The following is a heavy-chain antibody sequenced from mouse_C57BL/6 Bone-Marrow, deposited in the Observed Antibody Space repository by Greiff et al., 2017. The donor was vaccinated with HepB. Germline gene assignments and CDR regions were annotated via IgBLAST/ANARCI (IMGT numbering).Heavy chain of an antibody. Sequence: EVQLVESGGGLVQPGGSMKLSCVASGFTFSNYWMNWVRQSPEKGLEWVAQIRLKSDNYATHYAESVKGRFTISRDDSKSSVYLQMNNLRAEDTGIYYCTGGYDVAYWGQGTLVTVSA. V-gene: IGHV6-3*01. CDR3: TGGYDVAY. J-gene: IGHJ3*01. D-gene: IGHD2-2*01. CDR2: IRLKSDNYAT. CDR1: GFTFSNYW.